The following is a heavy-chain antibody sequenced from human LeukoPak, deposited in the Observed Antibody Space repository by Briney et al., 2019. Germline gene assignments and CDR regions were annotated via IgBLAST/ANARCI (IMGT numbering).Heavy chain of an antibody. D-gene: IGHD2-15*01. V-gene: IGHV3-74*01. CDR2: INTDGSIT. Sequence: PGGSLRLSCAASGFTFSDYWIHWVRQAPGKGLVWVSRINTDGSITNYADSVKGRFSISRDNAKNTLYLQMNSLRAEDTAVYYCARRLSGRVDSWGQGTLVTVSS. CDR1: GFTFSDYW. CDR3: ARRLSGRVDS. J-gene: IGHJ4*02.